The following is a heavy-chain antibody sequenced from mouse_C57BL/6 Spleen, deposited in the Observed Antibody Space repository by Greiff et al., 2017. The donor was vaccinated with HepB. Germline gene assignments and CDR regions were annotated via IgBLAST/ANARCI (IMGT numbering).Heavy chain of an antibody. D-gene: IGHD3-2*02. J-gene: IGHJ2*01. V-gene: IGHV5-17*01. CDR3: ARGEGSLFDY. CDR1: GFTFSDYG. Sequence: VQLKESGGGLVKPGGSLKLSCAASGFTFSDYGMHWVRQAPEKGLEWVAYISSGSSTIYYADTVKGRFTISRDNAKNTLFLQMTSLRSEDTAMYYCARGEGSLFDYWGQGTTLTVSS. CDR2: ISSGSSTI.